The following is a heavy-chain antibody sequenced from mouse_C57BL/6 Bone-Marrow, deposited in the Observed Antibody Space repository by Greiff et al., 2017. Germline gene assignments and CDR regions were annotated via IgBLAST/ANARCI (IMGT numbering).Heavy chain of an antibody. J-gene: IGHJ3*01. V-gene: IGHV1-64*01. CDR3: ARTRDWAGFAY. D-gene: IGHD4-1*01. Sequence: VQLQQPGAELVKPGASVKLSCKASGYTFTSYWMHWVKQRPGQGLEWIGMIHPNSGSTNYNEKFKSKATLTVDKSSSTAYMQLSSLTSEDSAVYYCARTRDWAGFAYWGQGTLVTVSA. CDR2: IHPNSGST. CDR1: GYTFTSYW.